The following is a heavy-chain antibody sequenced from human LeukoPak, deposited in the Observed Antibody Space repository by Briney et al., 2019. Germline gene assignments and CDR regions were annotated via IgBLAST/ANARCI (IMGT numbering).Heavy chain of an antibody. CDR2: INPNSGGT. V-gene: IGHV1-2*02. D-gene: IGHD3-10*01. CDR1: GYTFTGYY. CDR3: ARALWSAKDAFDI. J-gene: IGHJ3*02. Sequence: ASVKVSCKASGYTFTGYYMHWVRQAPGQGLEWMGWINPNSGGTNYAQKFRGRVTMTRDTSISTAYMELSRLRSDDTAVYYCARALWSAKDAFDIWGQGTMVTVSS.